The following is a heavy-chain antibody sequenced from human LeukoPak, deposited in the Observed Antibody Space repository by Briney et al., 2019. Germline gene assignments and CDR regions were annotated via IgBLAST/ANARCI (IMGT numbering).Heavy chain of an antibody. J-gene: IGHJ4*02. D-gene: IGHD5-18*01. Sequence: GGSLTLYCSASGFTFSCSPMHWLRQASGKGREGVGHIRSKTNSYAPAYAASVKVTSTISRNDSKNTANLQMNHLKTEYSVAYYGTRHADLVDIAMGGMTDWGQGTLVTV. CDR1: GFTFSCSP. V-gene: IGHV3-73*01. CDR2: IRSKTNSYAP. CDR3: TRHADLVDIAMGGMTD.